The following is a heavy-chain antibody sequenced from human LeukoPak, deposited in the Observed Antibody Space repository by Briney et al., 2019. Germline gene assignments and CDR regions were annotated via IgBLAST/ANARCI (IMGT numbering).Heavy chain of an antibody. V-gene: IGHV4-59*01. Sequence: PSETLSLTCTDPGGSISRYYWSWIRQPPGVGLEWIGYIYYSGSTNYNPSLKSRVTISVDTSKNQFSLKLSSVTAADTAVYYCARSGFYGDYTFYYWGQGTLVTVSS. D-gene: IGHD4-17*01. CDR3: ARSGFYGDYTFYY. CDR1: GGSISRYY. CDR2: IYYSGST. J-gene: IGHJ4*02.